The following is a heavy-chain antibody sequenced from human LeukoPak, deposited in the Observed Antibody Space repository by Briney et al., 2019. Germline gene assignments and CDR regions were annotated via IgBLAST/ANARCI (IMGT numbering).Heavy chain of an antibody. CDR2: ISQDGGST. V-gene: IGHV3-43*02. CDR3: AKGDRRGSYYNWFDP. Sequence: GGSLRLSCAASGFTFGDYAMHWVRQAPGKSLEWVSLISQDGGSTAYGDSVKGRFTISRDNSKNSLYLQMSSLRSEDTALYYCAKGDRRGSYYNWFDPWGQGTLVIVSS. D-gene: IGHD1-26*01. J-gene: IGHJ5*02. CDR1: GFTFGDYA.